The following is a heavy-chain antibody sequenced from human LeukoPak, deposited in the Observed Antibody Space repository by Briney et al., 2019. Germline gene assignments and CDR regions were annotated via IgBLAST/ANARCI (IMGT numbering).Heavy chain of an antibody. D-gene: IGHD3-22*01. CDR1: GGSISSSNYY. V-gene: IGHV4-39*07. J-gene: IGHJ4*02. Sequence: PSETLSLTCTVSGGSISSSNYYWGWIRQPPGKGLKWIGNIYYSGTTYYNPSLKSRVTISVDTSKNQFSLKLSSVTAADTAVYYCARVNYDSSGYYYSDYWGQGTLVTVSS. CDR3: ARVNYDSSGYYYSDY. CDR2: IYYSGTT.